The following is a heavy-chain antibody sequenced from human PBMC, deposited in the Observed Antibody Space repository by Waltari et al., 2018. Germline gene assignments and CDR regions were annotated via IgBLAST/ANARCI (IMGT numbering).Heavy chain of an antibody. CDR1: GGPLSSSSYY. CDR3: ARDRPYYYGMDV. J-gene: IGHJ6*02. Sequence: QLQLQESGPGLVKPSETLSLTCTVSGGPLSSSSYYWGWIRQPPGKGLEWIGSIYYSGSTYYNPSLKSRVTISVDTSKNQFSLKLSSVTAADTAVYYCARDRPYYYGMDVWGQGTTVTVSS. V-gene: IGHV4-39*07. CDR2: IYYSGST. D-gene: IGHD6-6*01.